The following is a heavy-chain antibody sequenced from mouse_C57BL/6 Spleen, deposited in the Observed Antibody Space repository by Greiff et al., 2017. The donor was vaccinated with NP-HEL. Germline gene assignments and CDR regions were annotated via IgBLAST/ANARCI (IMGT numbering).Heavy chain of an antibody. D-gene: IGHD2-4*01. CDR1: GYTFTSYW. Sequence: QVQLQQPGAELVRPGTSVKLSCKASGYTFTSYWMHWVKQRPGQGLEWIGVIDPSDSYTNYNQKFKGKATLTVDTSSSTAYMQLSSLTSEDSAVYYCASGYYDYVYAMDYWGQGTSVTGSS. V-gene: IGHV1-59*01. J-gene: IGHJ4*01. CDR3: ASGYYDYVYAMDY. CDR2: IDPSDSYT.